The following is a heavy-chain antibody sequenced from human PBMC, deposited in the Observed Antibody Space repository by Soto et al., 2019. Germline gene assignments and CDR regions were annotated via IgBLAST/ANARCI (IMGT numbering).Heavy chain of an antibody. V-gene: IGHV4-39*01. CDR2: IYYSGIT. J-gene: IGHJ4*02. Sequence: QLQLQESGPGLVKPSETLSLTCTVSGVSISNSSYYWGWIRRPPGKGLEWIGTIYYSGITYYHPSLKSRVTISVDTSKNQFSLQLTSVTAADTAVYYCASHGSNCGQGTLVTVSS. CDR3: ASHGSN. CDR1: GVSISNSSYY.